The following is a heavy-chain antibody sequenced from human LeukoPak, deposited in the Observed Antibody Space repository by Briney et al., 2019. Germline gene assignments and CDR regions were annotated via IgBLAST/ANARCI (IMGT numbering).Heavy chain of an antibody. CDR3: AKERDTAMDPFDY. J-gene: IGHJ4*02. CDR1: GFTFSSYA. Sequence: RSLRLSCAASGFTFSSYAMHWVRQAPGKGLEWVAVISYDGSNKYYADSVKGRFTISRDNSKNTLYLQMNSLRAEDTAVYYCAKERDTAMDPFDYWGQGTLVTVSS. CDR2: ISYDGSNK. V-gene: IGHV3-30*04. D-gene: IGHD5-18*01.